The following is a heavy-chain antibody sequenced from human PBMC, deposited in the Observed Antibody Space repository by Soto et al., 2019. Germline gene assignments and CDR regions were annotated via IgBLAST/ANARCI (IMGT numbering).Heavy chain of an antibody. CDR3: ARDLDGSGGYYTDY. D-gene: IGHD3-10*01. V-gene: IGHV1-18*04. CDR1: GYVFISYG. CDR2: VSRHNGNT. Sequence: QVQLVQSGAEVKKPGASVKVSCKASGYVFISYGISWVRQAPGPGLEWMGWVSRHNGNTNYAQKFQGRVTMTTDAPTSTADRELRSMRSDDTAVYYCARDLDGSGGYYTDYWGQGTLVTVS. J-gene: IGHJ4*02.